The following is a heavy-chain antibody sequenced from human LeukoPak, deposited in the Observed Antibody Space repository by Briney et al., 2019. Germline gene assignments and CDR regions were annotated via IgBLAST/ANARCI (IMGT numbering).Heavy chain of an antibody. J-gene: IGHJ4*02. D-gene: IGHD6-13*01. V-gene: IGHV4-59*01. CDR2: IYYSGST. CDR3: ARRDEYSSSPDY. Sequence: SETLSLTCTVSGGSISSYYWSWIRQPPGKGLEWIGYIYYSGSTNYNPSLKSRVTISVDTSKNQFSLKLSSVTAADTAVYYCARRDEYSSSPDYWGQGTLVTVSS. CDR1: GGSISSYY.